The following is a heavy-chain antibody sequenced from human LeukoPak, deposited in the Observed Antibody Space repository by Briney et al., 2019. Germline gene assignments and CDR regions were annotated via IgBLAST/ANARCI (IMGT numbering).Heavy chain of an antibody. CDR2: IYYSGST. CDR1: GGSISSGGYS. Sequence: SETLSLTCAVSGGSISSGGYSWSWIRQPPGKGLEWIGYIYYSGSTNYNPSLKSRVTISVDTSKNQFSLKLSSVTAADTAVYYCASTYPYCGGDCFIDPWGQGTLVTVSS. V-gene: IGHV4-61*08. J-gene: IGHJ5*02. CDR3: ASTYPYCGGDCFIDP. D-gene: IGHD2-21*02.